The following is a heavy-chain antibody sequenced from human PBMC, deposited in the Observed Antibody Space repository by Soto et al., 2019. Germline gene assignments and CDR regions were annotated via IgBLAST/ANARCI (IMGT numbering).Heavy chain of an antibody. Sequence: QVQLVQSGAEVKKPGSSVKVSCEASGGTFSGHAISWVRQAPGQGPEWMGGLIPLFGTTQHAQNFQDRLTITADKSTSTAYMERTSLRFEDTAIYYWARGPNWGYRFDSWGQGTLVTVS. J-gene: IGHJ4*02. V-gene: IGHV1-69*06. CDR1: GGTFSGHA. CDR2: LIPLFGTT. CDR3: ARGPNWGYRFDS. D-gene: IGHD7-27*01.